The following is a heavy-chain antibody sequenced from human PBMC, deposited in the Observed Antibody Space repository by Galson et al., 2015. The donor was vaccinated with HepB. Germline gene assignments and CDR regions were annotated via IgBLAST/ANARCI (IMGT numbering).Heavy chain of an antibody. V-gene: IGHV6-1*01. D-gene: IGHD6-13*01. CDR2: TYYRSKWYN. CDR3: VRGMYSSSWRTFDY. J-gene: IGHJ4*02. Sequence: CAISGDSVSSNSAAWNWIRQSPSRGLEWLGRTYYRSKWYNDYAVSVKSRITINPDTSKNQFSLQLNSVTPEDTAVYYCVRGMYSSSWRTFDYWGQGTLVTVSS. CDR1: GDSVSSNSAA.